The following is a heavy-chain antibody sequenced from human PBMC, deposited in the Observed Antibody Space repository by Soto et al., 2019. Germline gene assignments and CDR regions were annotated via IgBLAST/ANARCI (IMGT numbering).Heavy chain of an antibody. V-gene: IGHV3-23*01. CDR3: AKEASVPSLGEFWYFDL. CDR1: GFSFSNYG. CDR2: VSADGQTT. D-gene: IGHD3-10*01. Sequence: EVHLLESGGGLVQPGGSLRLSCAASGFSFSNYGTTWVRQAPGKGLEWVSSVSADGQTTYYAESVRGRFTISRDSSKGTLYLQMDSLRADDTAVYYCAKEASVPSLGEFWYFDLWGRGTHVTVSS. J-gene: IGHJ2*01.